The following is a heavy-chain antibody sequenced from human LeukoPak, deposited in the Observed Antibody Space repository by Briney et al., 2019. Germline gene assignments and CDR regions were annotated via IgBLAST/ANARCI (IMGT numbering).Heavy chain of an antibody. CDR3: ARQRPSIAVAGNGWFDP. Sequence: PSETLSLTCTVSGGSISSYYWSWIRQPPGKGLEWIGYIYYSGSTNYNPSLKSRVTISVDTSKNQFSLKLSSVTAADTAVYYCARQRPSIAVAGNGWFDPWGQGTLVTVSS. J-gene: IGHJ5*02. CDR1: GGSISSYY. D-gene: IGHD6-19*01. CDR2: IYYSGST. V-gene: IGHV4-59*01.